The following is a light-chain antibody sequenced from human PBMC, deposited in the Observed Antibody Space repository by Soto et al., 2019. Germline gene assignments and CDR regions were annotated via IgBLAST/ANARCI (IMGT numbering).Light chain of an antibody. CDR2: EVS. CDR1: GSDVGGYNS. V-gene: IGLV2-8*01. J-gene: IGLJ7*01. CDR3: SSYAGSNNDV. Sequence: QSVLTQPPSASGSPGQSVTISCTGSGSDVGGYNSVSWYQHHPGKAPKLIIYEVSKRPSGVPDRFSGSKSANTASLTVSGLQAEDEADYYCSSYAGSNNDVFGTGTQLTVL.